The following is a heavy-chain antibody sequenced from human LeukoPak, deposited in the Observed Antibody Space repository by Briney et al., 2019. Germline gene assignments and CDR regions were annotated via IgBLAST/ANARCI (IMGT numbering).Heavy chain of an antibody. CDR1: GGSISGNY. J-gene: IGHJ5*02. CDR2: IYYSGGT. V-gene: IGHV4-59*01. CDR3: ARETGNRFDP. Sequence: SETLSLTCTVSGGSISGNYWSWVRQPPGKGLEWIGNIYYSGGTKYNPSLKSRVTISVDTSKNQFSLTLSSVTPADTAVYYCARETGNRFDPWGQGTLFTVSS. D-gene: IGHD3-10*01.